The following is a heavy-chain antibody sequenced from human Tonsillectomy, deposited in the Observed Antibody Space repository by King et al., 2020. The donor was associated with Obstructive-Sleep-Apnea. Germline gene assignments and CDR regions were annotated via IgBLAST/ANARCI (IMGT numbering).Heavy chain of an antibody. CDR2: ISAYNGHT. J-gene: IGHJ4*02. D-gene: IGHD2-2*01. CDR1: GYIFTSYG. V-gene: IGHV1-18*04. CDR3: ARDQYQLLSPFDH. Sequence: VQLVESGAEVMKPGASVKVSCKASGYIFTSYGVSWVRQAPGQGLEWMGSISAYNGHTNYAQKLQGRVTITKDTSTSTAYVDLRSLRSDDTAVYYCARDQYQLLSPFDHWGQGTLVTVSS.